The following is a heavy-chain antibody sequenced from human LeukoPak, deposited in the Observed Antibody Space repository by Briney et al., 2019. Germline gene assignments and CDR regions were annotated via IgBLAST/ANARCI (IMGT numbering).Heavy chain of an antibody. CDR1: GFTFSSYE. J-gene: IGHJ4*02. D-gene: IGHD1-26*01. V-gene: IGHV3-48*03. Sequence: GGSLRLSCAASGFTFSSYEMNWVRQAPGKGLEWVSYISSSGSTIYYADSVKGRFTISRDNAKNSLYLQMNSLRAEDTAIYYCAKSWELLNFDYWGQGTLVTVSS. CDR3: AKSWELLNFDY. CDR2: ISSSGSTI.